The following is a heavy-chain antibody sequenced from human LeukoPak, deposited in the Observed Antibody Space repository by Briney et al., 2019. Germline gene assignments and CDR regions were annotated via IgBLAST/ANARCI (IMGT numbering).Heavy chain of an antibody. D-gene: IGHD3-9*01. Sequence: SETLSLTCAVSGGSISSGGYSWSWIRQPPGKGLEWIGYIYYSGSTYYNPSLKSRVTISVDTSKNQFSLELSSVTAADTAVYYCARRLVSAFDIWGQGTMVTVSS. V-gene: IGHV4-30-4*07. CDR3: ARRLVSAFDI. CDR1: GGSISSGGYS. J-gene: IGHJ3*02. CDR2: IYYSGST.